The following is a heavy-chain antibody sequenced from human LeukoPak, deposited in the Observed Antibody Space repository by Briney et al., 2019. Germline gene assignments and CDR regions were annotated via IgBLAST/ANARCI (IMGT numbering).Heavy chain of an antibody. J-gene: IGHJ2*01. V-gene: IGHV4-59*01. Sequence: PSETLSLTCTVSGGSITGYYWSWIRQPPRQGLELMGNIYYSGSTNYNPSLKSRVTISVDTSKNQFSLKLNSVTAADTAVYDWAREPLLLYSTSMGRYFDFWGRGILVTVSS. CDR2: IYYSGST. CDR1: GGSITGYY. D-gene: IGHD6-13*01. CDR3: AREPLLLYSTSMGRYFDF.